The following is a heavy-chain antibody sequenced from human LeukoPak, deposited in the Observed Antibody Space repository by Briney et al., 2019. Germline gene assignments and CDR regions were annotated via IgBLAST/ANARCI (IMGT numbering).Heavy chain of an antibody. CDR3: ARDYDYYGSGSLAYCFDY. CDR2: ISGSGGST. CDR1: GFTFSSYA. Sequence: GGSLRLSCAASGFTFSSYAMSWVRQAPGKGLEWVSAISGSGGSTYYADSVKGRFTISRDNSKNTLYLQMNSLRAEDTAVYYCARDYDYYGSGSLAYCFDYWGQGTLVTVSS. D-gene: IGHD3-10*01. V-gene: IGHV3-23*01. J-gene: IGHJ4*02.